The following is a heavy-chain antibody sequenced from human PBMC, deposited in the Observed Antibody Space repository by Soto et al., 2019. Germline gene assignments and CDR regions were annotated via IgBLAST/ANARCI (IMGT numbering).Heavy chain of an antibody. D-gene: IGHD3-10*01. J-gene: IGHJ3*02. CDR1: GFTFSGSA. CDR2: IRSKANSYAT. Sequence: GGSLRLSCAASGFTFSGSAMHWVRQASGKGLEWVGRIRSKANSYATAYAASVKGRFTISRDDSKNTAYLQMNSLKTEDTAVYYCTRHAISGDRTSDAFDIWGQGTMVTVSS. V-gene: IGHV3-73*01. CDR3: TRHAISGDRTSDAFDI.